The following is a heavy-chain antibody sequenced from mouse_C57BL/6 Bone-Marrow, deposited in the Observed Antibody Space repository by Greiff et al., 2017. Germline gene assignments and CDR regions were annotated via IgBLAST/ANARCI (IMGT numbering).Heavy chain of an antibody. CDR2: IYPRSGNT. V-gene: IGHV1-81*01. J-gene: IGHJ4*01. CDR1: GYTFTSYG. Sequence: VMLVESGAELARPGASVKLSCKASGYTFTSYGISWVKQRTGQGLEWIGEIYPRSGNTYYNEKFKGKATLTADKSSSTAYMALRSRTSEDAAVYFCTRRPDMDYWGQGTSVTVSS. CDR3: TRRPDMDY.